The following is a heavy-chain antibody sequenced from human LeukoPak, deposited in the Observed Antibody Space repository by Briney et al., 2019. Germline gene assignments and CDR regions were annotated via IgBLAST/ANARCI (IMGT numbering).Heavy chain of an antibody. CDR2: MNPSSGNT. J-gene: IGHJ6*02. CDR1: GYTFTSYD. V-gene: IGHV1-8*01. D-gene: IGHD5-24*01. Sequence: ASVKVSCKASGYTFTSYDINWVRQATGQGLEWMGWMNPSSGNTGYAQKFQGRVTMTRNTSISTAYMELSSLRSEDTAVYYCARRENYYYYYGMDVWGQGTTVTVSS. CDR3: ARRENYYYYYGMDV.